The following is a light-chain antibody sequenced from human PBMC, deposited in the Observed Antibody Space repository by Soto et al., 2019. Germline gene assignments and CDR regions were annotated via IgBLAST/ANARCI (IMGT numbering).Light chain of an antibody. V-gene: IGLV2-14*01. CDR3: SSYSISSTLV. J-gene: IGLJ2*01. CDR1: SSDVGGYDY. CDR2: EVS. Sequence: QSVLTQPASVSGSPGQSITISCTGTSSDVGGYDYVSWYQQYPGKAPKLIIYEVSNRPSGVSNRFSGSKSGNTASLTISGLQAEDEAEYYCSSYSISSTLVFGGGTQLTVL.